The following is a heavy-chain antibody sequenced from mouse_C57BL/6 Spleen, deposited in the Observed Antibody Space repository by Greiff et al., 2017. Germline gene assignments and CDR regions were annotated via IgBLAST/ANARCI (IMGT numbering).Heavy chain of an antibody. CDR2: INPNNGGT. CDR1: GYTFTDYN. J-gene: IGHJ1*03. D-gene: IGHD1-1*01. CDR3: ARGPITTVVARYFDV. V-gene: IGHV1-18*01. Sequence: VQLQQSGPELVKPGASVKIPCKASGYTFTDYNMDWVKQSHGKSLEWIGDINPNNGGTIYNQKFKGKATLTVDKCSSTAYMELRSLTSEDTAVYYCARGPITTVVARYFDVWGTGTTVTVSS.